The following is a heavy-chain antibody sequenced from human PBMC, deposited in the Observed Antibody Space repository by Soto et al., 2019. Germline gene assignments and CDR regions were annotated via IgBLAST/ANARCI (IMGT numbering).Heavy chain of an antibody. D-gene: IGHD4-17*01. V-gene: IGHV3-53*01. CDR3: ARDFPGPTVTTGY. J-gene: IGHJ4*02. Sequence: GGSLRLSCAASGFTVSSNYMSWVRQAPGKGLEWVSVIYSGGSTYYADSVKGRFTISRDNSKNTLYLQMNSLRAEDTAVYYCARDFPGPTVTTGYWGQGTLLTVSS. CDR2: IYSGGST. CDR1: GFTVSSNY.